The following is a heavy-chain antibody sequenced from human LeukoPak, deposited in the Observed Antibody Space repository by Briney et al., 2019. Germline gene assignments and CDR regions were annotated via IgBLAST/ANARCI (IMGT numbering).Heavy chain of an antibody. D-gene: IGHD4-17*01. CDR2: IYYSGSI. V-gene: IGHV4-59*08. Sequence: PSETLSLTCTVSGGSISSYYWSWIRQPPGKGLEWIGYIYYSGSINYNPSLKSRVTISVDTSKNQFSLKLSSVTAADTAVYYCAIFTTTVAYWGQGTLVTVSS. J-gene: IGHJ4*02. CDR3: AIFTTTVAY. CDR1: GGSISSYY.